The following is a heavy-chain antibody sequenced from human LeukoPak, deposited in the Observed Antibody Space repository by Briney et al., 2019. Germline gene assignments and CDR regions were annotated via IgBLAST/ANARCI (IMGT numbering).Heavy chain of an antibody. CDR3: ARDLSDSSGYRNFYYYYMDV. V-gene: IGHV3-21*01. CDR1: GFTFSTYS. J-gene: IGHJ6*03. Sequence: GGSLRLSCAASGFTFSTYSMNWIRQAPGKGLEWVSSISSGGTYIHYADSVKGRFTISRDNAKNSLYLQMNSLRAEDTAVYYCARDLSDSSGYRNFYYYYMDVWGKGTTVTISS. D-gene: IGHD3-22*01. CDR2: ISSGGTYI.